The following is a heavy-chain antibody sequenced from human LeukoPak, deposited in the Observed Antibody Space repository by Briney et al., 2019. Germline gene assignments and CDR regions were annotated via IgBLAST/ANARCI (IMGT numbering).Heavy chain of an antibody. CDR2: IIPTLGTA. D-gene: IGHD2-2*01. Sequence: ASVKVSFKASGGTFNNYAISWVRQAPGQGLEWMGRIIPTLGTANYAQKFQGRVTIIADTSTSTGSMELSGLRSEDTAVYYCTREISHDLYQYRAMDVWGQGTTVTVSS. J-gene: IGHJ6*02. V-gene: IGHV1-69*04. CDR1: GGTFNNYA. CDR3: TREISHDLYQYRAMDV.